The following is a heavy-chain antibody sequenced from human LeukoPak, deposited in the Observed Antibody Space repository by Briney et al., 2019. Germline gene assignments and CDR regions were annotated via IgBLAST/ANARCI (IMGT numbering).Heavy chain of an antibody. CDR2: ISSGNSYK. J-gene: IGHJ6*03. V-gene: IGHV3-21*04. D-gene: IGHD3-10*01. Sequence: GGSLRLSCAASGFTFSSYGMHWVRQAPGKGLEWVSTISSGNSYKYYGDSVKGRFTISSDNSKTPLYLQMNSLSAEDTAVYYCASGSGSYRTPYYYMDVWGTGTTVTGSS. CDR3: ASGSGSYRTPYYYMDV. CDR1: GFTFSSYG.